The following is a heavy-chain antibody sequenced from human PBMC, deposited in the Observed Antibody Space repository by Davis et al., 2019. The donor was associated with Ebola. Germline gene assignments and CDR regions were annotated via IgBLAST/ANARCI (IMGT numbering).Heavy chain of an antibody. D-gene: IGHD6-19*01. CDR2: ISSSSYFI. J-gene: IGHJ4*02. Sequence: GGSLRLSCSASGFTFSSYSMNWVRQAPGKGLEWVSSISSSSYFIYYADSLKGRFTISRDNAKNSLSLQMNSLRAEDTAVYYCATTPQYSSGQNKPFDYWGQGTLVTVSS. CDR3: ATTPQYSSGQNKPFDY. CDR1: GFTFSSYS. V-gene: IGHV3-21*01.